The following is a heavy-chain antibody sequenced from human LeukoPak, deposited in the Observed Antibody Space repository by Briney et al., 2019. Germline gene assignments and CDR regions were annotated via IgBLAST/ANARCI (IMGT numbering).Heavy chain of an antibody. Sequence: GASVKVSCKASGYTFTGYYMHWVRQAPGQGLEWMGWINLNSGGTNYAQKFQGRVTMTRDTSISTAYMELSRLRSDDTAVYYCARGKVSGSYFGEFDYWGQGTLVTVSS. CDR3: ARGKVSGSYFGEFDY. D-gene: IGHD3-10*01. V-gene: IGHV1-2*02. CDR2: INLNSGGT. J-gene: IGHJ4*02. CDR1: GYTFTGYY.